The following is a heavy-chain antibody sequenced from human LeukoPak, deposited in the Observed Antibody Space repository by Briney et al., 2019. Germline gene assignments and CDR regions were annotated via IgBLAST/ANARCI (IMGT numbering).Heavy chain of an antibody. CDR3: AKGIAGNFDY. CDR2: ISGSGGST. D-gene: IGHD6-13*01. V-gene: IGHV3-23*01. CDR1: GFTFNNYA. Sequence: TGGSLRLSCAASGFTFNNYAMSWVRQAPGKGLEWVSAISGSGGSTYYADSVKGRFTISRDNSKNTLYLQMNSLRAEDTAVYYCAKGIAGNFDYWGQGTLVTVSS. J-gene: IGHJ4*02.